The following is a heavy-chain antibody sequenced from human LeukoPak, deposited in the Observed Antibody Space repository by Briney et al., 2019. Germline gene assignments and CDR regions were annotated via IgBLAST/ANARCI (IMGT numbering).Heavy chain of an antibody. V-gene: IGHV4-59*01. CDR1: GGSFSGYY. CDR2: IYYSGST. Sequence: SETLSLTCAVYGGSFSGYYWSWIRQPPGKGLEWIGYIYYSGSTNYNPSLKSRVTISVDTSKNQFSLKLSSVTAADTAVYYCARGVSTSFRVFDYWGQGTLVTVSS. J-gene: IGHJ4*02. D-gene: IGHD5/OR15-5a*01. CDR3: ARGVSTSFRVFDY.